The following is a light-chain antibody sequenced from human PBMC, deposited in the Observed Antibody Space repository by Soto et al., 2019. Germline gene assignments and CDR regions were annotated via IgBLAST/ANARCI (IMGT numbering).Light chain of an antibody. V-gene: IGKV1-39*01. CDR3: QPSYGSPPDT. CDR1: QTISTY. J-gene: IGKJ4*01. Sequence: DIQMTQYPSSLSASVGDRVTITCRASQTISTYLNWYQQHRGKAPKLLIYAAANLETGVPSRFSGRGSGTDCTLTIRGLQAEDCATEDWQPSYGSPPDTVGGGTKVEIK. CDR2: AAA.